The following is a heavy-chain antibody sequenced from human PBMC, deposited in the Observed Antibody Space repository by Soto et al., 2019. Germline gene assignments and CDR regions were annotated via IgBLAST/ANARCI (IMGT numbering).Heavy chain of an antibody. CDR3: ARYRFVCFRITIFGVVPDDAFDI. D-gene: IGHD3-3*01. CDR1: GYTFTSYD. J-gene: IGHJ3*02. V-gene: IGHV1-8*01. Sequence: ASVKVSCKASGYTFTSYDINWVRQATGQGLERMGWMNPNSGNTGYAQKFQGRVTMTRNTSISTAYMELSSLRSEDTAVYYCARYRFVCFRITIFGVVPDDAFDIWGQGTMVTVSS. CDR2: MNPNSGNT.